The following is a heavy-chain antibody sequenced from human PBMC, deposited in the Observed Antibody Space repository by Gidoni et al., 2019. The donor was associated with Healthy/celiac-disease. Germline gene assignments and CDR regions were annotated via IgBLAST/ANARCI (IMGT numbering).Heavy chain of an antibody. CDR3: ARLSTGGIVATIRDY. V-gene: IGHV4-39*01. D-gene: IGHD5-12*01. J-gene: IGHJ4*02. Sequence: QLQLQESGPGLVKPSETLSLTCTVSGGSISSSSYYWCWIRQPPGKGMEWIGSIYYSGSTYYNPSLKSLVTISVDTSKNHFSLKLSSVTAADTAVYYCARLSTGGIVATIRDYWGQGTLVTVSS. CDR1: GGSISSSSYY. CDR2: IYYSGST.